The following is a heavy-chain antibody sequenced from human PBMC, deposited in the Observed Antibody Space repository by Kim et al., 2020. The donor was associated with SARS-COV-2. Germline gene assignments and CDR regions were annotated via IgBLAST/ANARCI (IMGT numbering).Heavy chain of an antibody. CDR2: IIPIFGTA. J-gene: IGHJ6*02. V-gene: IGHV1-69*13. CDR3: AKSKYYYGFYYYYGMDV. CDR1: AGTFSSYA. Sequence: SVKVSCKASAGTFSSYAISWVRQAPGQGLEWMGGIIPIFGTANYAQKFQGRVTITADESTSTAYMELSSLRSEDTAVYYCAKSKYYYGFYYYYGMDVWGQGATVTVSS. D-gene: IGHD3-10*01.